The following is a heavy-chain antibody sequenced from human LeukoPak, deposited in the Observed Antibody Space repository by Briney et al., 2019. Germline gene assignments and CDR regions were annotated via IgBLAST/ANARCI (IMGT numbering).Heavy chain of an antibody. D-gene: IGHD6-6*01. CDR1: GGSISSSSYY. J-gene: IGHJ4*02. CDR2: IYYSGST. Sequence: PSETLSLTCTVSGGSISSSSYYWGWIRQPPGKGLEWIGYIYYSGSTYYNPSLKSRVTISVDTSKNQFSLKLSSVTAADTAVYYCARAAEYAAHYDFDYWGQGTLVTVSS. CDR3: ARAAEYAAHYDFDY. V-gene: IGHV4-30-4*08.